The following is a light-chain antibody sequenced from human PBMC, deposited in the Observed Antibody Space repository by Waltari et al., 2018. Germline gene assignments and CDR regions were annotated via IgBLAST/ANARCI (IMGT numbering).Light chain of an antibody. CDR2: EVS. J-gene: IGLJ1*01. V-gene: IGLV2-14*01. CDR3: SSYTTSSAPGV. Sequence: QSALTQPASVSGSPGQSITISCPGTDSDVGAYDFVSCYQQHPGKAPLPIIYEVSKRPSGISNRFSASKSGNTASLTISGLQAEDEADYYCSSYTTSSAPGVFGTGTRVTVL. CDR1: DSDVGAYDF.